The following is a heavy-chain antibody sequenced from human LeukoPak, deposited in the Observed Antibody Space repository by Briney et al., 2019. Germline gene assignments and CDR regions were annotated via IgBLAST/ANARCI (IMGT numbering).Heavy chain of an antibody. CDR2: ISSRSSTI. CDR1: GFTFSNYA. Sequence: GGSLRLSCAASGFTFSNYAMNWIRQAPGKGLEWLSYISSRSSTIYYADSVKGRFTISRDDAKNPVSLQISSLRAEDTAIYYCVRDMGGPDYWGQGTLVTVSS. D-gene: IGHD2-15*01. J-gene: IGHJ4*02. V-gene: IGHV3-48*04. CDR3: VRDMGGPDY.